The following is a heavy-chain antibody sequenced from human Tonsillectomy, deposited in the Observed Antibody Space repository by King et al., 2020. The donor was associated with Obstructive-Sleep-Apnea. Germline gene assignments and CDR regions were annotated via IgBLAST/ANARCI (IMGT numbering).Heavy chain of an antibody. J-gene: IGHJ4*02. Sequence: TLKESVPTLVKPTQTLTLTCTFSGSSLSTSGVGVGWIRQPPGKALEWLALIYWDDDKRYSPSLKSRVTITKDTSKNQVVLTMTNMDPVDTATYYCAHRRGGTYYFDYWGQGTLVTVSS. V-gene: IGHV2-5*02. CDR3: AHRRGGTYYFDY. CDR1: GSSLSTSGVG. D-gene: IGHD1-26*01. CDR2: IYWDDDK.